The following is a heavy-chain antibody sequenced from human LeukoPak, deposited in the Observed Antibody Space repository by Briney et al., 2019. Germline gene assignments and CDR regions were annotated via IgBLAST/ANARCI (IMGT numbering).Heavy chain of an antibody. J-gene: IGHJ3*02. D-gene: IGHD2-15*01. CDR1: GGPISGYY. CDR3: ARLTFIGGRALRGDAFDI. Sequence: PSETLSLTCTVSGGPISGYYWTWIRQSAGKGLEWIGRIYTSGTTNYNPSLKSRVTMSVDTSKNQVSLNLTSVTAADTAVYYCARLTFIGGRALRGDAFDIWGQGTMVAVSS. V-gene: IGHV4-4*07. CDR2: IYTSGTT.